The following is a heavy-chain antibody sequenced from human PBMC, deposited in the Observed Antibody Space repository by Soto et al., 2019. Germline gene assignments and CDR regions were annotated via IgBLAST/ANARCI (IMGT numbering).Heavy chain of an antibody. CDR1: GYTFTSYG. CDR2: ISAYNDYT. D-gene: IGHD3-10*01. V-gene: IGHV1-18*01. J-gene: IGHJ6*02. Sequence: GASVKVSCKASGYTFTSYGISWVRQAPGQGLEWMGWISAYNDYTNYAQKLQGRVTMTTDTSTRIAYLELRSLRSDDTAVYYCAREGYFCGSGSNSPPRYYGMDVWGQGTTVTVSS. CDR3: AREGYFCGSGSNSPPRYYGMDV.